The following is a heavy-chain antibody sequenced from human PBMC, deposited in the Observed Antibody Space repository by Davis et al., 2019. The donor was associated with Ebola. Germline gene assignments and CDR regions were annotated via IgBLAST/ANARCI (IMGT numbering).Heavy chain of an antibody. CDR2: ISGSGGST. CDR3: AKGGNWDIVLVPSAID. Sequence: PGGSLRLSCAASGFTFSSYAMSWVRQAPGKGLEWVSTISGSGGSTYHADSVKGRFTISRDNSKNTLYLQMNSLRAEDTAVYYCAKGGNWDIVLVPSAIDWGQGTLVTVSS. V-gene: IGHV3-23*01. J-gene: IGHJ4*02. CDR1: GFTFSSYA. D-gene: IGHD2-2*01.